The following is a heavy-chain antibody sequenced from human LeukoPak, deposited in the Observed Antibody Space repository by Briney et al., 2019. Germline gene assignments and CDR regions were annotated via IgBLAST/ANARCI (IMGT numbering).Heavy chain of an antibody. V-gene: IGHV1-69*05. CDR3: ARGRGYSGYEYYDSSGYSAAPYYYYYMDV. Sequence: SVKVSCKASGGTFSSYAISWVRQAPGQGLEWMGRIIPIFGTANYAQKFQGRVTITTDESTSTAYMELSSLRSEDTAVYYCARGRGYSGYEYYDSSGYSAAPYYYYYMDVWGKGTTVTVSS. J-gene: IGHJ6*03. D-gene: IGHD3-22*01. CDR1: GGTFSSYA. CDR2: IIPIFGTA.